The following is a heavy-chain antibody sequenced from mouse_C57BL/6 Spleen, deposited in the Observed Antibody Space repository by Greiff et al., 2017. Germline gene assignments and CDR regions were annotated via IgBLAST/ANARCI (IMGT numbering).Heavy chain of an antibody. CDR3: ARDRRGGYFDV. CDR2: ISYDGSN. CDR1: GYSITSGYY. J-gene: IGHJ1*03. V-gene: IGHV3-6*01. Sequence: EVKLQESGPGLVKPSQSLSLTCSVTGYSITSGYYWNWIRQFPGNKLEWMGYISYDGSNNYNPSLKNRISITRDTSKNQFFLKLNSVTTEDTATYYCARDRRGGYFDVWGTGTTVTVSS.